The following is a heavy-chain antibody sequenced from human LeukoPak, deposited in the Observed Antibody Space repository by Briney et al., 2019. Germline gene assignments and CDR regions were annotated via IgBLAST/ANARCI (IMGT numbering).Heavy chain of an antibody. J-gene: IGHJ4*02. V-gene: IGHV3-7*01. D-gene: IGHD6-19*01. CDR3: ARAVVGKEDLDY. CDR1: GFTFSSYW. Sequence: GGSLRLSCAASGFTFSSYWMSWVRQAPGKGLEWVANIKQDGSEKYYVDSVKGRFTISRDNSKNTLYLQMDTLGAEDTAVYYCARAVVGKEDLDYWGQGTLVTVSS. CDR2: IKQDGSEK.